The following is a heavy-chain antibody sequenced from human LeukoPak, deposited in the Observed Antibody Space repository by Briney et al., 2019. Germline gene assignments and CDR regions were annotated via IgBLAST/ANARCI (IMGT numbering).Heavy chain of an antibody. Sequence: PSETLSLTCTVSGGSISSSSYYWGWIRQPPGKGLERIGSIYYSGSTYYNPSLKSRATISVDTTKNQFSLKLSSVTAADTAVYYCASFHYPYYYGSGSYYYYFDYWGQGTLVTVSS. V-gene: IGHV4-39*07. CDR2: IYYSGST. D-gene: IGHD3-10*01. CDR1: GGSISSSSYY. J-gene: IGHJ4*02. CDR3: ASFHYPYYYGSGSYYYYFDY.